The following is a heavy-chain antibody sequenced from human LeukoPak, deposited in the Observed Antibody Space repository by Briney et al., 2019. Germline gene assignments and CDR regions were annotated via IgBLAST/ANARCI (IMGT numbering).Heavy chain of an antibody. CDR3: ARSVVPAAIGNWFDP. D-gene: IGHD2-2*01. J-gene: IGHJ5*02. V-gene: IGHV1-69*05. CDR1: GGTFSSYA. Sequence: GASVKVSCKASGGTFSSYAISWVRQAPGQGLEWMGGIIPIFGTANYAQKFQGRVTITTDESTSTAYMELSSLRSEDTAVYYCARSVVPAAIGNWFDPWGQGTLVTVSS. CDR2: IIPIFGTA.